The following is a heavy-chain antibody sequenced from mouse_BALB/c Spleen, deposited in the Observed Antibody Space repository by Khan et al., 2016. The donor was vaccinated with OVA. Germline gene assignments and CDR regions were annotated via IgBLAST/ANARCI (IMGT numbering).Heavy chain of an antibody. CDR3: ARGNYYGYYFDY. Sequence: EVELVESGPGLVKPSQSLSLTCTVTGYSITSGYAWNWIRKFPGNKLEWMGYISYSGGTSYNPSLKSRIAITRDTSKNKLCLQLNYVTTEDTATYYCARGNYYGYYFDYWGQGTTLTVSS. D-gene: IGHD1-1*01. CDR1: GYSITSGYA. CDR2: ISYSGGT. V-gene: IGHV3-2*02. J-gene: IGHJ2*01.